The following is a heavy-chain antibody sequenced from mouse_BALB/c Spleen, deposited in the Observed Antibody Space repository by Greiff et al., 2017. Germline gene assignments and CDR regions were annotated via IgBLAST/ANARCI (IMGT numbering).Heavy chain of an antibody. CDR3: ARPYDYGDYFDY. CDR2: ISSGGSYT. Sequence: EVQVVESGGDLVKPGGSLKLSCAASGFTFSSYGMSWVRQTPDKRLEWVATISSGGSYTYYPDSVKGRFTISRDNAKNTLYLQMSSLKSEDTAMYYCARPYDYGDYFDYWGQGTTLTVSS. V-gene: IGHV5-6*01. CDR1: GFTFSSYG. J-gene: IGHJ2*01. D-gene: IGHD2-4*01.